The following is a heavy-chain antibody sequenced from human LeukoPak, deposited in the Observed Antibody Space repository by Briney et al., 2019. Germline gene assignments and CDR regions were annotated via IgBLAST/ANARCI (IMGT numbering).Heavy chain of an antibody. V-gene: IGHV4-59*01. D-gene: IGHD6-19*01. CDR3: ARAAVTGTPLSFDY. CDR1: GGSISSYY. CDR2: ISYSGRI. J-gene: IGHJ4*02. Sequence: SETLSPTCTVSGGSISSYYWSWIRQPPGKGLEWIGYISYSGRINYNPSLKSRVTMSVDTSKNQFSLRLSSVTAADTAVYYCARAAVTGTPLSFDYWGQGTLVTVSS.